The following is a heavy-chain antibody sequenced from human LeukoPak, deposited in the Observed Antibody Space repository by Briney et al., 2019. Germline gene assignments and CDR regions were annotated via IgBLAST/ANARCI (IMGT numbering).Heavy chain of an antibody. CDR3: ARELENYYYGSGSYP. Sequence: ASVKVSCKASGYTFTSYDINWVRQATGQGLERMGWMNPNSGNTGYAQKFQGRVTMTRNTSISTAYMELSSLRSEDTAVYYCARELENYYYGSGSYPWGQGTLVTVSS. CDR2: MNPNSGNT. D-gene: IGHD3-10*01. CDR1: GYTFTSYD. J-gene: IGHJ1*01. V-gene: IGHV1-8*01.